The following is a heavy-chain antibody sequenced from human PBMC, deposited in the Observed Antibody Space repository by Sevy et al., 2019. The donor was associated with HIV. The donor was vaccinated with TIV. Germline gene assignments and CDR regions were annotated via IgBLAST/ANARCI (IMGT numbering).Heavy chain of an antibody. CDR3: GKGGGGHYDPDEIAYYFYYYNMDV. J-gene: IGHJ6*03. Sequence: GGSLRLSCAVSGFSFDSYGMTWVRQAPGKGLEWVSAISGSGTRTYYADSVKGRFIISRDNSKNTLDLQMNSLRAEDKAIYYCGKGGGGHYDPDEIAYYFYYYNMDVWGKWTTVTVSS. V-gene: IGHV3-23*01. CDR2: ISGSGTRT. D-gene: IGHD3-22*01. CDR1: GFSFDSYG.